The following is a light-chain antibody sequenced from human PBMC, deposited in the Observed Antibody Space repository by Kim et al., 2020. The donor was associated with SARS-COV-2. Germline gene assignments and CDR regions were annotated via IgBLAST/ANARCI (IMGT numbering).Light chain of an antibody. CDR1: QSVSYY. V-gene: IGKV3-11*01. CDR2: DAS. J-gene: IGKJ5*01. CDR3: QHRRNWPIT. Sequence: LSPGKRATLSCRASQSVSYYLAWYQQKPGQPPRLLFYDASNRATGTPARFSGSGSGTDFTLTISSLEPEDFAVYYCQHRRNWPITFGQGTRLEIK.